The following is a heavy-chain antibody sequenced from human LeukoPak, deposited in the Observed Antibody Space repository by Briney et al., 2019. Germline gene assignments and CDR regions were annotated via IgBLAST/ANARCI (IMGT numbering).Heavy chain of an antibody. J-gene: IGHJ6*03. Sequence: SQTLSLTCTVSGGSISSGSYYWSWIRQPAGKGLEWIGRIYTSGSTYYNPSLKSRVTISVDTSKNQFSLKLSSVTAADTAVYYCARPGAPYYYYYMDVWGKGTTVTVSS. D-gene: IGHD3-10*01. V-gene: IGHV4-61*02. CDR1: GGSISSGSYY. CDR2: IYTSGST. CDR3: ARPGAPYYYYYMDV.